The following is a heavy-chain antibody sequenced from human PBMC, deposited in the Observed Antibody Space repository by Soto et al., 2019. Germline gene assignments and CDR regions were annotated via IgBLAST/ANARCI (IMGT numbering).Heavy chain of an antibody. V-gene: IGHV4-31*03. D-gene: IGHD1-26*01. Sequence: SETLSLTCTVSGGSISSGGYYWSWIRQHPGKGLEWIGYIYYSGSTYYNPSLKSRVTISVDTSKNQFSLKLSSVTAADTAVYYCARQAVGATPPLYFDYWGQGTLVTVSS. J-gene: IGHJ4*02. CDR3: ARQAVGATPPLYFDY. CDR1: GGSISSGGYY. CDR2: IYYSGST.